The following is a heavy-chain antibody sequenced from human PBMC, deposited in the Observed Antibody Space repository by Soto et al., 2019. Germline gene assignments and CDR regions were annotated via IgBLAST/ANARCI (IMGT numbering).Heavy chain of an antibody. D-gene: IGHD3-3*01. CDR1: GFTFSSYA. CDR3: AKDKSRLSCRIRFLPCDAFDI. CDR2: ISGSGGST. V-gene: IGHV3-23*01. Sequence: HPGGSLRLSCAASGFTFSSYAMSWVRQAPGKELEKVSAISGSGGSTYYADSVKGRFTISRDNSKNTLYLQMNSLRAEDTAVYYCAKDKSRLSCRIRFLPCDAFDIWGQGTMVTVSS. J-gene: IGHJ3*02.